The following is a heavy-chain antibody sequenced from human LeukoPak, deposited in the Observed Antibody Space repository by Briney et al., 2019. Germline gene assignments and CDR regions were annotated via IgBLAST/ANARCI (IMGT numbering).Heavy chain of an antibody. CDR1: GGSLSSGGYY. D-gene: IGHD3-16*02. CDR3: ARALLRLGELSLIDY. V-gene: IGHV4-30-4*08. J-gene: IGHJ4*02. CDR2: IYYSGST. Sequence: SQTLSLTCTVSGGSLSSGGYYWSWIRQHPGKGLEWIGYIYYSGSTYYNPSLKSRVTISVDTSKNQFSLKLSSVTAADTAVYYCARALLRLGELSLIDYWGQGTLVTVSS.